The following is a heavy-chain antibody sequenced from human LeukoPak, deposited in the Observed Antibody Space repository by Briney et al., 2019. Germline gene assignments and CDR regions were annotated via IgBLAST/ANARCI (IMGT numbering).Heavy chain of an antibody. J-gene: IGHJ3*02. CDR1: GFTFSSYS. CDR2: ISSSSGYT. Sequence: GGSLRLSCAASGFTFSSYSMNWVRQAPGKGLEWVSSISSSSGYTYYADSVKGRFTISRDKAKNSLYLQMNSLRAEDTAVYYCARENYCSGGSCYPRAFDIWGHGTMVTVSS. V-gene: IGHV3-21*01. CDR3: ARENYCSGGSCYPRAFDI. D-gene: IGHD2-15*01.